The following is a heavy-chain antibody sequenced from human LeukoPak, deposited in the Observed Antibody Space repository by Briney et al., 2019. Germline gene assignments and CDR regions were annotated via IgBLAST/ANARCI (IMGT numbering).Heavy chain of an antibody. CDR1: GFAFSAYE. CDR2: IAGSDTTT. Sequence: GGSLRLSCAASGFAFSAYEMNWVRQAPGKGLEWVSYIAGSDTTTYYADSVRGRFTISRDNAKSSLYLQMNSLRAEDTALYYCTPLGYHLDSGGEGTLVTVSS. J-gene: IGHJ4*02. D-gene: IGHD3-22*01. CDR3: TPLGYHLDS. V-gene: IGHV3-48*03.